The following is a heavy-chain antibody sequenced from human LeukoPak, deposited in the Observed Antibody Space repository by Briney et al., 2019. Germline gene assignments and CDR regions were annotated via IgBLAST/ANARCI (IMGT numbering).Heavy chain of an antibody. Sequence: SETLSLTCTVSGGSISSGDYYWSWIRQPPGKGLEWIGYTYYSGSTYYNPSLKSRVTISVDTSKNQFSLKLSSVTAADTAVYYCARRSSSGSPAGGAYWGQGTLVTVSS. J-gene: IGHJ4*02. CDR2: TYYSGST. D-gene: IGHD1-26*01. V-gene: IGHV4-30-4*08. CDR3: ARRSSSGSPAGGAY. CDR1: GGSISSGDYY.